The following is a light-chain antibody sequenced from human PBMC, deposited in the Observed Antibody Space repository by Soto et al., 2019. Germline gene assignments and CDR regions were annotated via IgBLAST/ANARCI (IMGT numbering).Light chain of an antibody. J-gene: IGKJ1*01. CDR3: QKYNRAPQT. CDR2: AAS. Sequence: DIQMTQSPSSLSASVGDRVTITCRASQSISSYLNWYQQKPGKAPKLLIYAASSLQSGVPSRFSGSGSGTDFTLTISSLQPEDVATYYCQKYNRAPQTFGQGTKVDIK. V-gene: IGKV1-39*01. CDR1: QSISSY.